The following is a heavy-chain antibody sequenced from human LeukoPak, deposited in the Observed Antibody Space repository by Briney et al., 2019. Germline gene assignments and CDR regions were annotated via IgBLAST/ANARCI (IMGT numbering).Heavy chain of an antibody. CDR2: IDYSGST. CDR3: ARQQWLVGWFDP. D-gene: IGHD6-19*01. CDR1: GGSISSYY. V-gene: IGHV4-59*08. Sequence: SETLSLTCTVSGGSISSYYWSWIRRPPGKGLEWIGYIDYSGSTNYNPSLKSRVTITVDTSKNQFSLKLSSVTAADTAVYYCARQQWLVGWFDPWGQGTLVTVSS. J-gene: IGHJ5*02.